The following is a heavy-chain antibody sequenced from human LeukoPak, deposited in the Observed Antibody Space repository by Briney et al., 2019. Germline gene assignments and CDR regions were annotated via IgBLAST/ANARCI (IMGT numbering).Heavy chain of an antibody. CDR2: ISGSGATT. J-gene: IGHJ4*02. CDR3: AKQAGYSYRYIPH. Sequence: GGSLRLSCAGSGFSFNTNAMSWVRQAPGKGLEWVSGISGSGATTYYEDSVKGRFTISRDNSKNTLYLQMNSLRAEDTAVYYCAKQAGYSYRYIPHWGQGTLVTVSS. V-gene: IGHV3-23*01. D-gene: IGHD5-18*01. CDR1: GFSFNTNA.